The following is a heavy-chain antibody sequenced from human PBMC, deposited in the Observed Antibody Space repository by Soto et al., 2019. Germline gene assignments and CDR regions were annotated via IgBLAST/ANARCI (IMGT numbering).Heavy chain of an antibody. D-gene: IGHD2-21*02. CDR3: FGVMAATLDY. Sequence: PWETLSLTCSVSGGSIKNTNYHWGWIRQPPGKGLEWSGTLYYRGATDYNPSLKTRVTISVDTSKNLLSLNLSSVTAADTAVYYCFGVMAATLDYWGQGTLVTVSS. J-gene: IGHJ4*01. V-gene: IGHV4-39*01. CDR1: GGSIKNTNYH. CDR2: LYYRGAT.